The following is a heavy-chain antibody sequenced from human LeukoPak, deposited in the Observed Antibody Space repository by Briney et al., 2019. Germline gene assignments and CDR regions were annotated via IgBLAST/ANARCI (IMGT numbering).Heavy chain of an antibody. CDR1: GGTFSSYA. J-gene: IGHJ4*02. Sequence: SVKVSCKASGGTFSSYAISWVRQAPGQGLEWMGGIIPIFGTANYAQKFQGRVTITADESTSTAYMELSSLRSEDTAVYYCAREGYSSGWYGGFFDYWGQGTLVTVSS. CDR3: AREGYSSGWYGGFFDY. D-gene: IGHD6-19*01. CDR2: IIPIFGTA. V-gene: IGHV1-69*13.